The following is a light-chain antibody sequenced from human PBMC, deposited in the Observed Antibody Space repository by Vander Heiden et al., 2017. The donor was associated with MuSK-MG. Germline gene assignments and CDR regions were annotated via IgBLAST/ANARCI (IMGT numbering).Light chain of an antibody. V-gene: IGKV4-1*01. CDR1: QTLSYTSDNKNS. Sequence: DIVMTQSPDSLAVSLGERATINCKSSQTLSYTSDNKNSLSWYQQKPGQPPKLLIYWASTRESGVPDRFNGSGSGTDFTLTISSLQAEDVAVYYCQQDDNTPYTFGQGTKLEIK. CDR2: WAS. CDR3: QQDDNTPYT. J-gene: IGKJ2*01.